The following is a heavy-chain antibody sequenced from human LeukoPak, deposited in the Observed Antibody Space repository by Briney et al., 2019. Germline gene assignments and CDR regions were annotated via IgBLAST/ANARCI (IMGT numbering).Heavy chain of an antibody. V-gene: IGHV1-69*04. J-gene: IGHJ4*02. CDR1: ARTLSSYA. D-gene: IGHD3-22*01. CDR2: IIPILGIA. Sequence: SVTVSCLASARTLSSYAIGWVRQAPGQGLEWMGRIIPILGIANYAQKFQGRVTITADKSTSTAYMELSSLRSEDTAVYYCATADYSVHCSGYYPGDYWGQGTLVTVSS. CDR3: ATADYSVHCSGYYPGDY.